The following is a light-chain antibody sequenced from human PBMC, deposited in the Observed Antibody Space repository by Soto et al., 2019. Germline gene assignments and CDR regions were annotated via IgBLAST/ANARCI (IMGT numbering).Light chain of an antibody. CDR3: QQRSSGYS. J-gene: IGKJ2*03. CDR1: QSVSTY. CDR2: DAT. Sequence: EIVLTQSPGTLSLSPGQTATLSCRASQSVSTYLAWYQQRPGQAPRVIIYDATKRATGIPARFSGSGSGTDFTLTISSLEPEDFAVYYCQQRSSGYSFGQGTKLEIK. V-gene: IGKV3-11*01.